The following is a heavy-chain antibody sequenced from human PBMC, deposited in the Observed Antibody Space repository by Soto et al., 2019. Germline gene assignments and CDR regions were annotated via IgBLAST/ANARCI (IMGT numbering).Heavy chain of an antibody. V-gene: IGHV4-30-4*01. CDR2: INYSGAA. CDR3: ARENRKRANPANVAFGRDV. Sequence: SETLSLTCSVSGGSISGGDYHWSWIRQAPGKGLEWIGSINYSGAASYNPSLKSRLTISVDKSKNQFSLRLTSVTAADTAVYYCARENRKRANPANVAFGRDVWGKGTTVTVSS. CDR1: GGSISGGDYH. J-gene: IGHJ6*04.